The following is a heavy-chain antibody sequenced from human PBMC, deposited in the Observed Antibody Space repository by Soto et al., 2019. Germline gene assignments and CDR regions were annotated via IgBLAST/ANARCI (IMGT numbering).Heavy chain of an antibody. V-gene: IGHV5-10-1*01. J-gene: IGHJ4*02. Sequence: GESLKISCKGSGYSFTSYWIRWVRQMPGKGLEWMGRIDPSDSYANYSPSFQGHVTISADKSISTAYLQWSSLKASDTAMYYCARHASSRGWYLGWGQGTLVTVS. D-gene: IGHD6-19*01. CDR1: GYSFTSYW. CDR3: ARHASSRGWYLG. CDR2: IDPSDSYA.